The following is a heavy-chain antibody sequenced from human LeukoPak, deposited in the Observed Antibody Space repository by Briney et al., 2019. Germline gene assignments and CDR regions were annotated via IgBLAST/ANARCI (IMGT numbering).Heavy chain of an antibody. CDR2: ISGSGGST. CDR1: GFTFSSYA. Sequence: GGSLRLSCAASGFTFSSYAMSWVRQAPGKGLEWVSAISGSGGSTCYADSVKGRFTISRDNSKNTLYLQMNSLRAEDTAVYYCAKDTWGSGIYYFDYWGQGTLVTVSS. J-gene: IGHJ4*02. CDR3: AKDTWGSGIYYFDY. V-gene: IGHV3-23*01. D-gene: IGHD3-10*01.